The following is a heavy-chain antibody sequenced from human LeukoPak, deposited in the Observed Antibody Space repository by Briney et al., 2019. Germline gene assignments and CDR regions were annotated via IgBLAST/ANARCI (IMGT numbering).Heavy chain of an antibody. V-gene: IGHV3-21*01. CDR1: GFTFSSYS. D-gene: IGHD3-10*01. J-gene: IGHJ4*02. CDR3: ARVPTMVRGVITPPYYFDY. CDR2: ISSSSYI. Sequence: GSLRLSCAASGFTFSSYSMNWVRQAPGKGLEWVSSISSSSYIYYADSVKGRLTISRDNAKNSMYLQMNSLRGEGTAVYYLARVPTMVRGVITPPYYFDYWGQGTLVTVSS.